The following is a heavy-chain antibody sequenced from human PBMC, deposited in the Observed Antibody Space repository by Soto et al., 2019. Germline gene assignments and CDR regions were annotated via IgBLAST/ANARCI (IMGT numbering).Heavy chain of an antibody. CDR1: GFTFSGFW. V-gene: IGHV3-7*05. CDR3: ARSNSFDY. J-gene: IGHJ4*02. CDR2: IKYDGSEK. Sequence: PGGSLRLSCAASGFTFSGFWLNWVRQAPGKGLEWVANIKYDGSEKYYVDSVKGRFTISRDNAKNSLYLQMNSPRAEDTAVYYCARSNSFDYWGQGTLVTVSS.